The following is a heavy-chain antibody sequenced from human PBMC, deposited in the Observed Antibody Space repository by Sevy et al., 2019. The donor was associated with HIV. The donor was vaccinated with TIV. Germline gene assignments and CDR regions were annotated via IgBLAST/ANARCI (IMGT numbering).Heavy chain of an antibody. CDR3: ATSRRYYDILTGYYTFLYFDY. D-gene: IGHD3-9*01. V-gene: IGHV1-24*01. CDR2: FDPEDGVT. J-gene: IGHJ4*02. Sequence: ASVKVSCKVSGYTLTELSMHWVRQAPGKGIEWMGGFDPEDGVTIYAQKFQGRVTMTEDTSTDTAYMELSSLRSEDTAVYYCATSRRYYDILTGYYTFLYFDYWGQGTMVTVSS. CDR1: GYTLTELS.